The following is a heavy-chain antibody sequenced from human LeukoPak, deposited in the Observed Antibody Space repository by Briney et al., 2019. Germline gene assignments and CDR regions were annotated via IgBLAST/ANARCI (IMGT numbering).Heavy chain of an antibody. CDR3: ARVGYTSYYYYGMDV. CDR2: ISSNGGST. D-gene: IGHD6-13*01. Sequence: PGGSLRLSCAASGFTFSSYDMHWVRQAPGKGLEYVSAISSNGGSTYYANSVKGRFTISRDNSKNTLYLQMGSLRAEDMAVYYCARVGYTSYYYYGMDVWGQGTTVTVSS. V-gene: IGHV3-64*01. CDR1: GFTFSSYD. J-gene: IGHJ6*02.